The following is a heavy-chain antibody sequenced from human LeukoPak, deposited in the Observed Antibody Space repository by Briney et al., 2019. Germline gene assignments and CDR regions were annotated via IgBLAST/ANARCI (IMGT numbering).Heavy chain of an antibody. J-gene: IGHJ4*02. CDR1: GFTLSNHK. V-gene: IGHV3-74*01. Sequence: GGSLRLSCVASGFTLSNHKMNWVRQAPGKGLVWVSRVNPQGSGTSYTDSVKGRFTISRDNAKDALHLRMDNLRVEDTAVYYCARARWSSTGWFLGYWGQGTLVTVSS. CDR3: ARARWSSTGWFLGY. CDR2: VNPQGSGT. D-gene: IGHD6-19*01.